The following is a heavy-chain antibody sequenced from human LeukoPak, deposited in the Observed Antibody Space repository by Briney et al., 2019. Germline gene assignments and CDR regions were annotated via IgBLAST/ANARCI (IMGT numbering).Heavy chain of an antibody. J-gene: IGHJ4*02. CDR1: GGTFSSYA. Sequence: SVKVSCKASGGTFSSYAISWVRQAPGQGLEWMGGIIPIFGTANYAQKFQGRVTITTDESTSTAYMELSSLRSEDTAVYYCAKLKAVVGATGPDYWGQGTLVTVSS. CDR3: AKLKAVVGATGPDY. V-gene: IGHV1-69*05. D-gene: IGHD1-26*01. CDR2: IIPIFGTA.